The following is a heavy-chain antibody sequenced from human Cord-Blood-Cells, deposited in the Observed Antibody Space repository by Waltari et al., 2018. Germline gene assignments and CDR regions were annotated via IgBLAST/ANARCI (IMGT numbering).Heavy chain of an antibody. CDR1: GGTFSSST. CDR3: ARSEVQAPPGY. V-gene: IGHV1-69*02. Sequence: QVQLVQSGAEVKKPGSSVKVPCTASGGTFSSSTISWVRQAPGQGLEWMGRIIPILGIANYAQKFQGRVTITADKSTSTAYMELSSLRSEDTAVYYCARSEVQAPPGYWGQGTLVTVSS. D-gene: IGHD3-10*01. CDR2: IIPILGIA. J-gene: IGHJ4*02.